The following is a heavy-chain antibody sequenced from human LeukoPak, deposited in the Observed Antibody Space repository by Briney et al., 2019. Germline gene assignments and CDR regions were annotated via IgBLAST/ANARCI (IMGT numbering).Heavy chain of an antibody. J-gene: IGHJ3*02. CDR3: ARDKGEYYDSSGYYGIDAFDI. CDR1: GYTFTSYG. D-gene: IGHD3-22*01. Sequence: ASVKVSCKASGYTFTSYGISWVRQAPGQGLEWMGWISAYNGNTNYAQKLQGRVTMTTDTSTSTAYMELRSLRSDDTAVYYCARDKGEYYDSSGYYGIDAFDIWGQGTMVTVSS. CDR2: ISAYNGNT. V-gene: IGHV1-18*01.